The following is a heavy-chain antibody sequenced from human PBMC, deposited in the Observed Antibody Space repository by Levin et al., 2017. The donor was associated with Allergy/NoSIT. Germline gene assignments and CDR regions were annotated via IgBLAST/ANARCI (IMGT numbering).Heavy chain of an antibody. CDR2: IYYSGST. D-gene: IGHD6-19*01. CDR3: ARVTAVAGTLGDYYYYGMDV. Sequence: SQTLSLTCTVSGGSISSSSYYWGWIRQSPGKGLEWIGSIYYSGSTYYNPSLKSRVTISVDTSKNQFSLKLSSVTAADTAVYYCARVTAVAGTLGDYYYYGMDVWGQGTTVTVSS. CDR1: GGSISSSSYY. V-gene: IGHV4-39*07. J-gene: IGHJ6*02.